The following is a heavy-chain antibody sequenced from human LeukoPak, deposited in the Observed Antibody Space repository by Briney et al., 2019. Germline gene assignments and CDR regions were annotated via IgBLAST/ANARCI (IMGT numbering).Heavy chain of an antibody. Sequence: ASVKVSCKASGGTFSSYAISWVRQAPGQGLEWMGRIIPILGIANYAQKFQGRVTITADKSTSTAYMELSSLRSEDTAVYYCARATSSDGYNPLYYWGQGTLVTVSS. D-gene: IGHD5-24*01. V-gene: IGHV1-69*04. CDR1: GGTFSSYA. CDR3: ARATSSDGYNPLYY. J-gene: IGHJ4*02. CDR2: IIPILGIA.